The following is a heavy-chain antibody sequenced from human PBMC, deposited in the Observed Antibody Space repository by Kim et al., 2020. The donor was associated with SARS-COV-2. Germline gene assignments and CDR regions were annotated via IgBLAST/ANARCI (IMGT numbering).Heavy chain of an antibody. CDR3: ARRRGDSLGAFDI. J-gene: IGHJ3*02. CDR2: IYPDDSDT. CDR1: GYRFTSYW. V-gene: IGHV5-51*01. D-gene: IGHD3-16*01. Sequence: GESLKISCEGSGYRFTSYWIVWVRQMPGKGLEWIGNIYPDDSDTRYSPSFQGLVTMSADKSISTAYLQWSGLKASDTAMYYCARRRGDSLGAFDIWGQGTMVTVSS.